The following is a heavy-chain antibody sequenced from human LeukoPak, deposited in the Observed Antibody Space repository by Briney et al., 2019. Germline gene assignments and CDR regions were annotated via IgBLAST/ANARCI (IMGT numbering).Heavy chain of an antibody. J-gene: IGHJ4*02. V-gene: IGHV3-21*01. CDR2: ISSSSSYI. D-gene: IGHD4-17*01. CDR1: GFTFSSYS. CDR3: ARGPDYGDPGDYFDY. Sequence: GGSLRLSCAASGFTFSSYSMNWVRQAPGKGLEWVSSISSSSSYIYYADSVKGRFTISRDNAKNSLYLQMNSLRAEDTAVYYCARGPDYGDPGDYFDYWGQGTLVTVSS.